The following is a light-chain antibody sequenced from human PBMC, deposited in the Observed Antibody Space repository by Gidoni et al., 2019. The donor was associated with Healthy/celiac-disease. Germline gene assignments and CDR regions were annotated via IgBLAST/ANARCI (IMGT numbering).Light chain of an antibody. CDR2: GAS. CDR3: QQYNNWPLLT. V-gene: IGKV3-15*01. Sequence: DIVMTQSPATLSVSPGERATLSCRASQSVSSNLAWYQQKPGQAPRLLIYGASTRATVIPARFSGSGSGTEFTLTIGSLQSEDFAVYYCQQYNNWPLLTFGGGTKVEIK. CDR1: QSVSSN. J-gene: IGKJ4*01.